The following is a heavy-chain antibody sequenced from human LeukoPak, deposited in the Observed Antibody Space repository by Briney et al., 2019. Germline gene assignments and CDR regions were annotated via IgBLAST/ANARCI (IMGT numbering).Heavy chain of an antibody. V-gene: IGHV1-2*04. CDR1: GYTFTGYY. Sequence: ASVKVSCKASGYTFTGYYMHWVRQAPGQGLEWMGWINPNSGGTNYAQKFQGWVTMTRDTSISTAYMELSRLRSDDTAVYYCARAMVRGERSPIPFDYWGQGTLVTVSS. D-gene: IGHD3-10*01. CDR3: ARAMVRGERSPIPFDY. CDR2: INPNSGGT. J-gene: IGHJ4*02.